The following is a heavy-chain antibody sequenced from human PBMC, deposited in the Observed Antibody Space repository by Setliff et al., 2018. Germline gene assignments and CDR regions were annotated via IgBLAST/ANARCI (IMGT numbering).Heavy chain of an antibody. J-gene: IGHJ4*02. D-gene: IGHD6-13*01. CDR3: ATGSLVAAGTGH. V-gene: IGHV7-4-1*02. CDR2: INTRTGNP. Sequence: ASVKVSCKASGYTLTTYFMNWVRQAPGQGLEWMGYINTRTGNPMYAQGFTGRFVFSFDPSVSTAYLQISSLKAEDTALYYCATGSLVAAGTGHWGQGTLVTVSS. CDR1: GYTLTTYF.